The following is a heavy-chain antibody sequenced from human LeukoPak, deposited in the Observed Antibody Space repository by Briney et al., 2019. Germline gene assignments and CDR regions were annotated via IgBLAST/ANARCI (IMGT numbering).Heavy chain of an antibody. Sequence: LSLTCTVSGGSISSGDYYMSWIRQAPGKGLEWVAVISYDGSNKYYADSVKGRFTISRDNSKNTLYLQMNSLRAEDTAVYYCARDKYDILTGYYIPSWFDPWGQGTLVTVSS. V-gene: IGHV3-30-3*01. J-gene: IGHJ5*02. D-gene: IGHD3-9*01. CDR3: ARDKYDILTGYYIPSWFDP. CDR2: ISYDGSNK. CDR1: GGSISSGD.